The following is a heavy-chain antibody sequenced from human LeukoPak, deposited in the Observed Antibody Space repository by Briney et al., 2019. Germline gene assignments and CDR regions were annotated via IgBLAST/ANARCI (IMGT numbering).Heavy chain of an antibody. Sequence: ASVKVSCKASKSTFNAYFVHWVRQAPGQGLEWVGWISPNNGVTNLAQKFEGWVTMTRDTSTSTASMEVTRLRSDDTAVYYCAVGSYKAFDVWGQGILVSVSS. CDR3: AVGSYKAFDV. CDR1: KSTFNAYF. J-gene: IGHJ4*02. D-gene: IGHD1-26*01. V-gene: IGHV1-2*04. CDR2: ISPNNGVT.